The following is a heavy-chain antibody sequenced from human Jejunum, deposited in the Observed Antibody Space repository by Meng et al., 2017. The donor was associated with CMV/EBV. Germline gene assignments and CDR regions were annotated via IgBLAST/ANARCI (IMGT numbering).Heavy chain of an antibody. V-gene: IGHV3-48*03. CDR3: ARAGWAAIGY. J-gene: IGHJ4*02. CDR2: ISSGSAII. CDR1: GCTFSSYE. D-gene: IGHD2-2*01. Sequence: CEASGCTFSSYEMTWVRQAPGKGLEWVSYISSGSAIIYYADSVKGRFTISRDNAKSSLYLQMNSLRAEDTALYYCARAGWAAIGYWGQGTVVTVSS.